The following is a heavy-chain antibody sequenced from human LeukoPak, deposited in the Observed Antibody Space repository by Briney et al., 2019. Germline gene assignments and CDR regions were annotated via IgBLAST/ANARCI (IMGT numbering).Heavy chain of an antibody. CDR2: ITWNADNT. CDR1: GLTFDDYG. Sequence: GGSLTLFCAASGLTFDDYGMSWVRKVPGRGLEWLYVITWNADNTAYAEAVKGRFTISRYKAKNSMYLQMNSLRAEDTALYYCARDWRSGYSIDNWGQGTLVTVSS. V-gene: IGHV3-20*04. D-gene: IGHD6-19*01. CDR3: ARDWRSGYSIDN. J-gene: IGHJ4*02.